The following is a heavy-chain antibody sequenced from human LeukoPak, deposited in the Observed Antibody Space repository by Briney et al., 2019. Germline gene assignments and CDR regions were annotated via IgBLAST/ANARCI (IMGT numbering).Heavy chain of an antibody. CDR1: GFTFSGSA. V-gene: IGHV3-73*01. J-gene: IGHJ6*03. D-gene: IGHD6-6*01. CDR2: IRSKANSYAT. Sequence: GGSLRLSCAASGFTFSGSAMHWVRQASGKGLEWVGRIRSKANSYATAYAASVKGRFTISRDDSKNTAYLQMNSLKTEDTAVYYCTRPRVAARPVGDYYYYYMDVWGKGTTVTVSS. CDR3: TRPRVAARPVGDYYYYYMDV.